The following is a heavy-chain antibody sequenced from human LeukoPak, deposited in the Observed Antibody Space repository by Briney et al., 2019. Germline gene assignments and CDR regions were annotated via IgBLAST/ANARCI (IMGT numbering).Heavy chain of an antibody. D-gene: IGHD3-10*01. CDR1: GFTFSSYA. V-gene: IGHV3-23*01. Sequence: GGSLRLSCAASGFTFSSYAMSWVRQAPGKGLEWVSAISGSGGSTYYADSVKGRFTISRDNSKNTLYLQMNSLRAEDTAVYYCARTSREFNDCDYWGQGTLVTVSS. J-gene: IGHJ4*02. CDR3: ARTSREFNDCDY. CDR2: ISGSGGST.